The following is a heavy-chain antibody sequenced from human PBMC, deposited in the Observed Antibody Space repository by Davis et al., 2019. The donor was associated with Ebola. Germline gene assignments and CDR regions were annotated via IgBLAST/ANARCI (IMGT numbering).Heavy chain of an antibody. CDR1: GGSISSHY. CDR3: ARGGRIAAQDFDY. V-gene: IGHV4-4*08. Sequence: SETLSLTCTVSGGSISSHYWSWIRQPPGKGLEWIGYIYDSGSTNYNPSLKSRVTISVDTSKNQFSLKLSSVTAADTAVYYCARGGRIAAQDFDYWGQGTLVTVSS. J-gene: IGHJ4*02. CDR2: IYDSGST. D-gene: IGHD6-6*01.